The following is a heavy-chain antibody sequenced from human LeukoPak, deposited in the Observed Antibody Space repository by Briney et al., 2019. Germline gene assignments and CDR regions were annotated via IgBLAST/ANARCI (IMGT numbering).Heavy chain of an antibody. J-gene: IGHJ3*02. D-gene: IGHD3-3*02. CDR1: GFTFSSYW. CDR3: ARDAIFGDALDI. V-gene: IGHV3-74*01. CDR2: INSDGSSI. Sequence: GGSLSLSCAASGFTFSSYWMHWVRQAPGKGLVWVSRINSDGSSISYADSVKGRFTISRDNAKDTLYLQMNSLTAEDTAVYHCARDAIFGDALDIWGQGTMVTVSS.